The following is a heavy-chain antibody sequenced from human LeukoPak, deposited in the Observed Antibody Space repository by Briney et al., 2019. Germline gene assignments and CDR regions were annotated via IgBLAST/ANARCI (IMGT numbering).Heavy chain of an antibody. CDR1: GYSFTSYW. Sequence: GESLKISCKGSGYSFTSYWIGWVRQMPGKRLEWMGIIYPGDSDTRYSPSFQGQVTISADKSISTAYLQWSSLKASDTAMYYCARCLYYYGSGSYYQTTCYYMDVWGKGTTVTVSS. CDR3: ARCLYYYGSGSYYQTTCYYMDV. D-gene: IGHD3-10*01. CDR2: IYPGDSDT. J-gene: IGHJ6*03. V-gene: IGHV5-51*01.